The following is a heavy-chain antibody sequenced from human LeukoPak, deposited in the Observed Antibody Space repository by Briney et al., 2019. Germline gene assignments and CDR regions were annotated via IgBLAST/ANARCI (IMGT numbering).Heavy chain of an antibody. CDR1: GYTFTSYG. CDR3: ARDRRFLEWFNPFDY. D-gene: IGHD3-3*01. Sequence: RASVKVSCKASGYTFTSYGISWVRQAPGQGLEWMGWISAYNGNTNYAQKLQGRVTMTTDTSTSTAYMELRSLRSDDTAVYYCARDRRFLEWFNPFDYWGQGTLVTVSS. J-gene: IGHJ4*02. V-gene: IGHV1-18*01. CDR2: ISAYNGNT.